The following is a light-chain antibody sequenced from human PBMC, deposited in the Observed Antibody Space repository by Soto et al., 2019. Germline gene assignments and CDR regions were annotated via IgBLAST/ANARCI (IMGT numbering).Light chain of an antibody. CDR3: SSFTSTSTYV. CDR2: EVN. Sequence: QSALTQPASVSGSPGQSITISCTGTSSDVGGCNCVSWYQQHPGKAPKLMIYEVNNRPSGVSNRFSGSKSGNTASLTISGLQAEDEADYYCSSFTSTSTYVFGTGTKRTVL. J-gene: IGLJ1*01. V-gene: IGLV2-14*01. CDR1: SSDVGGCNC.